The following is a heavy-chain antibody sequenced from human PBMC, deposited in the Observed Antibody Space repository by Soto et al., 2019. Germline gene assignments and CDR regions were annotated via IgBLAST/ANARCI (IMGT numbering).Heavy chain of an antibody. Sequence: SQTLSLTCVLSGDSASTNGATWNWIRQSPSRGLEWLGRTYLRSKWYNEYVVSVKSRIAIRPDTSKNLCSLLLSTVTPEDTPVDFCARAAVAFDAFDLWGQGTVVTVSS. CDR1: GDSASTNGAT. V-gene: IGHV6-1*01. CDR3: ARAAVAFDAFDL. J-gene: IGHJ3*01. D-gene: IGHD2-15*01. CDR2: TYLRSKWYN.